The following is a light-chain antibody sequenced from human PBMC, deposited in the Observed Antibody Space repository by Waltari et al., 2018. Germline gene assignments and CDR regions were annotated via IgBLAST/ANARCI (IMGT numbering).Light chain of an antibody. CDR1: QSVSFS. Sequence: EIVLTQSPATLSLSPGDRATLSCRPSQSVSFSLSWYQQKAGQAPRLVIYDALDRATGIPARFIGSGSGTDFNLTISRLEPEDFAVYFCLQRKSWPPVTFGGGTRVEIK. CDR3: LQRKSWPPVT. V-gene: IGKV3-11*01. CDR2: DAL. J-gene: IGKJ4*01.